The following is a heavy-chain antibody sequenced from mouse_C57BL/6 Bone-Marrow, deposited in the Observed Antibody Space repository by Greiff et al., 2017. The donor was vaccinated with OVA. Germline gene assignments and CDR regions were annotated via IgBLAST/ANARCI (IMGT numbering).Heavy chain of an antibody. CDR3: ARDYGSSWDWYFDV. J-gene: IGHJ1*03. CDR1: GFTFSDYY. V-gene: IGHV5-12*01. D-gene: IGHD1-1*01. CDR2: ISNGGGST. Sequence: EVQLVESGGGLVQPGGSLKLSCAASGFTFSDYYMYWVRQTPEKRLEWVAYISNGGGSTYYPDTVKGRFTISRDNAKNTLYLQMSRLKSEDTAMYYCARDYGSSWDWYFDVWGTGTTVTVSS.